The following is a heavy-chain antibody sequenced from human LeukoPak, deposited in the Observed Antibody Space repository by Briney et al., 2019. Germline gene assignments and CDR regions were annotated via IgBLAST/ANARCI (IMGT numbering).Heavy chain of an antibody. J-gene: IGHJ6*03. CDR2: IYYSGST. V-gene: IGHV4-59*11. Sequence: PSETLSLTCTVSGGSISSHYWSWIRQPPGKGLEWIGYIYYSGSTNYNPSLKSRVTISVDTSKNQFSLKLSSVTAADTAVYYCARRRYYYGSGNYYYYYYMDVWGKGTTVTVSS. CDR1: GGSISSHY. D-gene: IGHD3-10*01. CDR3: ARRRYYYGSGNYYYYYYMDV.